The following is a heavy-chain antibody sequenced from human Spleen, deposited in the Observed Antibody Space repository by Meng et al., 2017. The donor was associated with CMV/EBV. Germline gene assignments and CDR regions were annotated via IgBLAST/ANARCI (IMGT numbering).Heavy chain of an antibody. J-gene: IGHJ5*02. CDR3: ARDIYDVWSGYRIDP. CDR1: GGTFSSYG. CDR2: IIPILGIA. D-gene: IGHD3-3*01. V-gene: IGHV1-69*10. Sequence: SVKVSCKASGGTFSSYGITWERQAPGQGLEWMGGIIPILGIANYAQRFQGRVTITADKSTSTAYMELSSLRSEDTAVYYCARDIYDVWSGYRIDPWVQGTLVTVSS.